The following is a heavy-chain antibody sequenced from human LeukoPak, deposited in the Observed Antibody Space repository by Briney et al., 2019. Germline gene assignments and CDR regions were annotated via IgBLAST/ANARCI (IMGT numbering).Heavy chain of an antibody. J-gene: IGHJ2*01. D-gene: IGHD7-27*01. CDR2: INPNSGGT. Sequence: ASVKVSCKASGYTFTGYYMHWVRQAPGQGLEWMGWINPNSGGTNYAQKFQGRVTMTRDTSISTAYMELSRLRSDDTAVYYCARGVTRDIRRGLSLRSWYFDLWGRGTLVTVSS. V-gene: IGHV1-2*02. CDR3: ARGVTRDIRRGLSLRSWYFDL. CDR1: GYTFTGYY.